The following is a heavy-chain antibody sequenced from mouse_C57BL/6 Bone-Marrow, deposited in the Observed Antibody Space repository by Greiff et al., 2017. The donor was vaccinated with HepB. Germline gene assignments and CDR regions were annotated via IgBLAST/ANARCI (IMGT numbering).Heavy chain of an antibody. CDR1: GFTFSNYW. V-gene: IGHV6-3*01. CDR3: TGPYYSNLPYYAMDY. CDR2: IRLKSDNYAT. Sequence: DVKLVESGGGLVQPGGSMKLSCVASGFTFSNYWMNWVRQSPEKGLEWVAQIRLKSDNYATHYAESVKGRFTISRDDSKSSVYLQMNNLRAEDTGIYYCTGPYYSNLPYYAMDYWGQGTSVTVSS. D-gene: IGHD2-5*01. J-gene: IGHJ4*01.